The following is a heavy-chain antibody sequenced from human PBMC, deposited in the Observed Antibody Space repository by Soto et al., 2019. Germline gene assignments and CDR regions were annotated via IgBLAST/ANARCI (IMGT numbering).Heavy chain of an antibody. Sequence: SETLSLTCTVFGGSISSSSYYWGWIRQPPGKGLEWIGSIYYSGSTYYNPSLKSRVTISVDTSKNQFSLKLSSVTAADTAVYYCARLYVWMVRGVIITAHLDYWGQGTLVTVSS. CDR1: GGSISSSSYY. V-gene: IGHV4-39*01. CDR3: ARLYVWMVRGVIITAHLDY. J-gene: IGHJ4*02. CDR2: IYYSGST. D-gene: IGHD3-10*01.